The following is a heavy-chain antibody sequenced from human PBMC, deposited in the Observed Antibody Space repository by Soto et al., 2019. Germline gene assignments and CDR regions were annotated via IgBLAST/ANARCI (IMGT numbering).Heavy chain of an antibody. CDR2: VTPYKADT. CDR1: GYTLTNYG. J-gene: IGHJ3*02. V-gene: IGHV1-18*04. CDR3: ARNVSLGGAFDI. D-gene: IGHD1-1*01. Sequence: RASVKVSCKASGYTLTNYGVTWVRQAPGQGLEWLGRVTPYKADTNSAQNLQGRVTMATDTSTNTAYLELRSLRSDDTAVYYCARNVSLGGAFDIWGQGTMVTVSS.